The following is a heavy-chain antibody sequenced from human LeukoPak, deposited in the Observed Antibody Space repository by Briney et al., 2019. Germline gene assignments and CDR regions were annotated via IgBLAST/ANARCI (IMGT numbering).Heavy chain of an antibody. CDR2: LNPNSGDT. CDR3: ARGTTHLWFGEGENALDI. CDR1: GYTFTGSY. V-gene: IGHV1-2*02. Sequence: GASVKVSCKASGYTFTGSYLHWVRQAPGQGLEWMGWLNPNSGDTKDALKFQGRVTMTRDTSINTAYMELSRLTSDDTAVYYCARGTTHLWFGEGENALDIWGQGTMVTVSS. D-gene: IGHD3-10*01. J-gene: IGHJ3*02.